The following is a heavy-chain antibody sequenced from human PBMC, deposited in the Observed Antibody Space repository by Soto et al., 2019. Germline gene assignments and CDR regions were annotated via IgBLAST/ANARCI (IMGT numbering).Heavy chain of an antibody. Sequence: QVQLVQSGAEVKKPGASVKVSCKASGYTFTSYGISWVRQAPGQGLEWMGWISAYNGNTNYAQKLQGRVTMTTDTSTSTAYMEVRSLRSDDTAVYYCARDGAVTMVRGVSSNWFDPWGQGTLVTVSS. CDR2: ISAYNGNT. D-gene: IGHD3-10*01. J-gene: IGHJ5*02. CDR1: GYTFTSYG. V-gene: IGHV1-18*04. CDR3: ARDGAVTMVRGVSSNWFDP.